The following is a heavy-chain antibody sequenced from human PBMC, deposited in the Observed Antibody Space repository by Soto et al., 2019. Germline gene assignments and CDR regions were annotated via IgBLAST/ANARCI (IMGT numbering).Heavy chain of an antibody. Sequence: GESLKISCAASGFTFSSYAMHWVRQAPGKGLEWVSVIYSGGSTYYADSVKGRFTISRDNSKNTLYLQMNSLRAEDTAVYYCAREVGPMVRGVPYYYFDYWGQGTLVTVSS. V-gene: IGHV3-66*01. D-gene: IGHD3-10*01. J-gene: IGHJ4*02. CDR1: GFTFSSYA. CDR3: AREVGPMVRGVPYYYFDY. CDR2: IYSGGST.